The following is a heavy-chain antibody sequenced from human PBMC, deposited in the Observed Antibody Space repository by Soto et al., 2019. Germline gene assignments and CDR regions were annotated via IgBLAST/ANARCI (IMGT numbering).Heavy chain of an antibody. CDR3: STDSADIVVVPATFGMDV. D-gene: IGHD2-2*01. CDR1: GITFSNAW. CDR2: IKSITDGGTT. Sequence: GGSLRLSCAASGITFSNAWMTWVRQAPGKGLEWVGRIKSITDGGTTDYAAPVKGRFTISRDDSKDTLYLQMNNLKTEDTAVYHCSTDSADIVVVPATFGMDVWGQGTTVTVSS. V-gene: IGHV3-15*01. J-gene: IGHJ6*02.